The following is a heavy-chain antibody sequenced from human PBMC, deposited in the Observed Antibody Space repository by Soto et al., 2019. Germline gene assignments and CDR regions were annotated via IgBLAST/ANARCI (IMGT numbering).Heavy chain of an antibody. D-gene: IGHD6-19*01. V-gene: IGHV4-39*07. CDR2: VYYSGST. Sequence: SETLSLTCTVSGGSVSSSSYYWGWVRQPPGKGLEWIGSVYYSGSTYYNPSLESRVTISVDKSKNQFSLKLSSVTAADTAVYYCARSPPIAVAGTTWFDPWGQGTLVTVSS. CDR1: GGSVSSSSYY. CDR3: ARSPPIAVAGTTWFDP. J-gene: IGHJ5*02.